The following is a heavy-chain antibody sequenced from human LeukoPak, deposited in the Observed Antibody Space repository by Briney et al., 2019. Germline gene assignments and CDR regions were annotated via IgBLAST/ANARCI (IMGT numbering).Heavy chain of an antibody. Sequence: SETLSLTCAVDGGSFSSYYWSWIRQPPGKGLEWIGEINDSGRSNYNPSLKSRVTISVETSKNQFSLKLSSVTAADTAVYYCARYVYDSSGYYYYYYYMDVWGKGTTVTVSS. D-gene: IGHD3-22*01. CDR1: GGSFSSYY. J-gene: IGHJ6*03. CDR2: INDSGRS. V-gene: IGHV4-34*01. CDR3: ARYVYDSSGYYYYYYYMDV.